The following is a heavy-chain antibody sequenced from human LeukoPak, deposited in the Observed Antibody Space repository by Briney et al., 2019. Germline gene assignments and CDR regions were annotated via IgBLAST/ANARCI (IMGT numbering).Heavy chain of an antibody. V-gene: IGHV4-38-2*01. CDR3: ARHVGYDPFQH. Sequence: SETLSLTCAISGYSISSGYYWGWSRQPPGKGVEWIGSIYNSGSTYYNPSLKSRFTISVDTSKNQFSLKLSSVTAADTAVYYCARHVGYDPFQHWGQGTLVTVSS. D-gene: IGHD3-22*01. CDR1: GYSISSGYY. CDR2: IYNSGST. J-gene: IGHJ1*01.